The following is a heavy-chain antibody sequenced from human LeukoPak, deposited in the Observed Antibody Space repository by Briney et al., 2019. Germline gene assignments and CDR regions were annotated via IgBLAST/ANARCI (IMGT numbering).Heavy chain of an antibody. CDR3: ARRPGFVDY. Sequence: SETLSLTCTVSGGSISSSSYYWGWIRQPPGKGLEWIGSIYYSGSTYYNPSLKSRVTISVDTSKNQFSLKLSSVTAADTAVYYCARRPGFVDYWGQGTLVTVSS. V-gene: IGHV4-39*07. D-gene: IGHD3-10*01. CDR1: GGSISSSSYY. CDR2: IYYSGST. J-gene: IGHJ4*02.